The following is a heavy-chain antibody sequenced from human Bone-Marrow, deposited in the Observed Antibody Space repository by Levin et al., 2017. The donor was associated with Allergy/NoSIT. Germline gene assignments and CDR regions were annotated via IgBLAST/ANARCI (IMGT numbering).Heavy chain of an antibody. CDR2: INHSGST. J-gene: IGHJ4*02. D-gene: IGHD6-19*01. CDR1: GGSFSGYY. V-gene: IGHV4-34*01. Sequence: PSETLSLTCAVYGGSFSGYYWSWIRQPPGKGLEWIGEINHSGSTNYNPSLKSRVTISVDTSKNQFSLKLSSVTAADTAVYYCAGGWQWLVPSRGYWGQGTLVTVSS. CDR3: AGGWQWLVPSRGY.